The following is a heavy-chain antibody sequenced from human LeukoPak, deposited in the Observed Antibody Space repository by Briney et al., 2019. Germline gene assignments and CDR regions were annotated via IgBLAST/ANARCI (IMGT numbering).Heavy chain of an antibody. Sequence: GESLKIPCHGSGYKFTNDWFAWVRQMPPKGLEWMGRIYPDDSDTRYSPSFQGQVIISADRSSSSAFLQWSSLKASDTAMYFCARGGNYDYYYYCIDVWGKGTTVTVSS. CDR1: GYKFTNDW. CDR2: IYPDDSDT. D-gene: IGHD3-16*01. J-gene: IGHJ6*03. CDR3: ARGGNYDYYYYCIDV. V-gene: IGHV5-51*01.